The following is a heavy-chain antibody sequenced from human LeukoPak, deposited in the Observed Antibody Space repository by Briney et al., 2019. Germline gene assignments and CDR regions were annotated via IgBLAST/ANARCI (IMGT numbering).Heavy chain of an antibody. D-gene: IGHD4-17*01. V-gene: IGHV3-9*01. CDR2: ISWNSGSI. Sequence: GGSLRLSCAVSGFTFDDYAMHWVRRAPGKGQGWVSGISWNSGSIGYADSKKGRITIPRDNDKHSLHQQKNSLRAEDAALYYCAKDGWTQDYGDYELEDWGQGTLVTVSS. CDR1: GFTFDDYA. J-gene: IGHJ4*02. CDR3: AKDGWTQDYGDYELED.